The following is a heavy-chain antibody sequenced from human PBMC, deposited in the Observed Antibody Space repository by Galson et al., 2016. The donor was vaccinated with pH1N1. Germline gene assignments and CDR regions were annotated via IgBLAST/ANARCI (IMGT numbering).Heavy chain of an antibody. CDR2: GPA. V-gene: IGHV4-28*01. D-gene: IGHD3-16*01. CDR3: AKVSFGGASDFYDH. Sequence: GPAYYDPSLRDRVTMSVDTSKNQFTLKLSSVTAADTAMYYCAKVSFGGASDFYDHWGRGILVIVSS. J-gene: IGHJ4*02.